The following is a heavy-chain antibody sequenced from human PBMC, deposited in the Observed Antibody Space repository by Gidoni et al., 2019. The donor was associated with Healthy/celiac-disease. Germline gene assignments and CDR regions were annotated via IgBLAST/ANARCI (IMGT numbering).Heavy chain of an antibody. J-gene: IGHJ3*02. Sequence: EVQLVESGGGLVKPGGSLRLSCAASGFTFSSYSMNWVRQAPGKGLEWVSSISSSSSYIYYADSVKGRFTISRDNAKNSLYLQMNSLRAEDTAVYYCARDIVGARVGAFDIWGQGTMVTVSS. CDR1: GFTFSSYS. D-gene: IGHD1-26*01. CDR2: ISSSSSYI. CDR3: ARDIVGARVGAFDI. V-gene: IGHV3-21*01.